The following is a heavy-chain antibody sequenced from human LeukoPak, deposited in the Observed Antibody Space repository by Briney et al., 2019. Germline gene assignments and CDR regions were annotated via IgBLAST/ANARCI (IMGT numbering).Heavy chain of an antibody. CDR1: GVTFSNYV. Sequence: GGSLRLSCGAPGVTFSNYVMNWVRQGPGKGLEWVSDISGRVTNIQYAESVKCRFTISRDNARISLELQMDSLRAEDTAVYYCGRCILSSLIVNDCWGQGTLVTVSS. J-gene: IGHJ4*02. D-gene: IGHD1-14*01. V-gene: IGHV3-21*01. CDR3: GRCILSSLIVNDC. CDR2: ISGRVTNI.